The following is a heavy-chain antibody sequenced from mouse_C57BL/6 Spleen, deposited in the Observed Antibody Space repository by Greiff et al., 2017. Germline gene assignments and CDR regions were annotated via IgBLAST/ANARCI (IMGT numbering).Heavy chain of an antibody. CDR3: ARSASGTRAMDY. CDR1: GYAFSSSW. J-gene: IGHJ4*01. Sequence: QVQLKASGPELVKPGASVKISCKASGYAFSSSWMNWVKQRPGKGLEWIGRIYPGDGDTNYNGKFKGKATLTADKSSSTAYMQLSSLTSEDSAVYFCARSASGTRAMDYWGQETSVTVAS. D-gene: IGHD4-1*01. V-gene: IGHV1-82*01. CDR2: IYPGDGDT.